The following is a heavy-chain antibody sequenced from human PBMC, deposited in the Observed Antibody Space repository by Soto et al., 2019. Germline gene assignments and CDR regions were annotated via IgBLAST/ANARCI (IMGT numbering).Heavy chain of an antibody. CDR2: IVVGSGNT. V-gene: IGHV1-58*02. CDR1: GFTFTSSA. CDR3: AADPRGSSGWYAVDYYYYGMDV. Sequence: SGKVSRKASGFTFTSSAMPWGLPARGQRLEWIGWIVVGSGNTNHAQKFQERVTITRDMSTSTAYMELSSLRSEDTAVYYCAADPRGSSGWYAVDYYYYGMDVWGQGTTVTVSS. D-gene: IGHD6-19*01. J-gene: IGHJ6*02.